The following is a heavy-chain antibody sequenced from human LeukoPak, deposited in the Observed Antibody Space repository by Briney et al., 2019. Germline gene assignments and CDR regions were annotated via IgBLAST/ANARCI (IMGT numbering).Heavy chain of an antibody. V-gene: IGHV3-30*02. CDR3: AKDRGGDIVVVPAATMDV. CDR2: IRYDGSNK. CDR1: GFTFSSYG. J-gene: IGHJ6*04. D-gene: IGHD2-2*01. Sequence: GGSLRLSCAASGFTFSSYGMHWVRQAPGKGLEWVAFIRYDGSNKYYADSVKGRFTISRDNSKDTLYLQMNSLRAEDTVVYYCAKDRGGDIVVVPAATMDVWGKGTTVTVSS.